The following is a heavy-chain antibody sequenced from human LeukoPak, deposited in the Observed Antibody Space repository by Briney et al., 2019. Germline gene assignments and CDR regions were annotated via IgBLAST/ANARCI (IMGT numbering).Heavy chain of an antibody. J-gene: IGHJ3*02. CDR3: ASRASSNWYYVSAFAI. Sequence: SETLSLTCSVSGGSISSNNYYWGWIRQPPGKGLEWIGSIYYSGSTYYNPSLKSRVTISIDTSKNQFSLKLTSVTAADTVVYYCASRASSNWYYVSAFAIWGQGTMVTVSS. CDR2: IYYSGST. CDR1: GGSISSNNYY. V-gene: IGHV4-39*01. D-gene: IGHD6-13*01.